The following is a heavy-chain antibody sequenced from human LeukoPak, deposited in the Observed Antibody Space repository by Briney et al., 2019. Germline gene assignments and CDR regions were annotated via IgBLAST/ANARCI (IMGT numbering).Heavy chain of an antibody. Sequence: SETLSLTCTVSGGSISSSSYYWGWIRQPPGKGLEWIGSIYYSGSTYYNPSLKSRVTISVDTSKNQFSLKLSSVTAADMAVYYCARRGYSSSSVYYWGQGTLVTVSS. J-gene: IGHJ4*02. CDR1: GGSISSSSYY. CDR2: IYYSGST. CDR3: ARRGYSSSSVYY. D-gene: IGHD6-13*01. V-gene: IGHV4-39*01.